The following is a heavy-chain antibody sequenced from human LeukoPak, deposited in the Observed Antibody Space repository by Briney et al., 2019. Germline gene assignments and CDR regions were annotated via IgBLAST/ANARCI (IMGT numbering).Heavy chain of an antibody. CDR2: ISGSGSSI. D-gene: IGHD3-10*02. CDR3: ARDDVLSLGISFDL. V-gene: IGHV3-11*04. Sequence: GGSLRLSCAASGFTFTEYWMHWARQTPGKGLEWVSYISGSGSSIYYADSVERRFTISRDNAKHSLYLQMHSLRAEDTAVYYCARDDVLSLGISFDLWGRGTLVTVSS. CDR1: GFTFTEYW. J-gene: IGHJ2*01.